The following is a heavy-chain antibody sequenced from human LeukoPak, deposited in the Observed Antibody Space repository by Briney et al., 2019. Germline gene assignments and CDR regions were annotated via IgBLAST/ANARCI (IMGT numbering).Heavy chain of an antibody. CDR2: ISYDGSNK. J-gene: IGHJ4*02. CDR1: GYTFSSYA. V-gene: IGHV3-30*04. Sequence: PGGSLRLSCAVSGYTFSSYAMHWVRQAPGKGLEWVAVISYDGSNKYYADSVKGRFTISRDNSKNTLYLQMNSLRAEDTAVYYCARDPERLWFGELSGGYYFDYWGQGTLVTVSS. CDR3: ARDPERLWFGELSGGYYFDY. D-gene: IGHD3-10*01.